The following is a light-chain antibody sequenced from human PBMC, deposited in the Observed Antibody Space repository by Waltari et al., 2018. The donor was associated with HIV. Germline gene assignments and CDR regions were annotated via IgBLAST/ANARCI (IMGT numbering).Light chain of an antibody. V-gene: IGLV1-40*01. Sequence: QSVLTQPPSLSGAPGQRVIISCTGSSPNIGAAYAVHRYQPAPGTAPKLLIYSHNNRPSGDPDRFSGAKSDASATLASTGLQAEEEADYYCQSYDSSLSGVFGTGTKVTVL. CDR2: SHN. CDR1: SPNIGAAYA. J-gene: IGLJ1*01. CDR3: QSYDSSLSGV.